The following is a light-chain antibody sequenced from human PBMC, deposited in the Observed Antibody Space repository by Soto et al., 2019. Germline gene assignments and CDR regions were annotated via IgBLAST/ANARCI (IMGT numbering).Light chain of an antibody. J-gene: IGKJ3*01. Sequence: AIRMTQSPSSFSASTGDRVTKTCRASQGISIYLAWYQQKPGKAPKLLIYAASTLQSGVPSRFSGSGSGTDFTLTISCLQSEDFATYYCQQYYSYPPFTFGPGTKVDIK. V-gene: IGKV1-8*01. CDR2: AAS. CDR3: QQYYSYPPFT. CDR1: QGISIY.